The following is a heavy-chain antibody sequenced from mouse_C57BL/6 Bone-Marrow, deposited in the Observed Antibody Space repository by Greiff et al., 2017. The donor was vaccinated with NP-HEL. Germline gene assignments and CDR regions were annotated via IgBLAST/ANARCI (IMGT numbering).Heavy chain of an antibody. V-gene: IGHV5-16*01. Sequence: EVQLVESEGGLVQPGSSMKLSCTASGFTFSDYYMAWVRQVPEKGLEWVANINYDGSSTYYLDSLKSRFIISRDNAKNILYLQMSSLKSEDTATYYCARDSPGTLDYWGQGTTLTVSS. CDR2: INYDGSST. J-gene: IGHJ2*01. CDR3: ARDSPGTLDY. CDR1: GFTFSDYY. D-gene: IGHD4-1*01.